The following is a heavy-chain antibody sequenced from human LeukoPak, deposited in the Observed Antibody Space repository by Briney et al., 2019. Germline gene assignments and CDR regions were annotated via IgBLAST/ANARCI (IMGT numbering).Heavy chain of an antibody. J-gene: IGHJ6*03. CDR3: ARCPRIAAAGTTFRKKRYYYYYMDV. D-gene: IGHD6-13*01. CDR1: GGSISNSSYY. CDR2: IYYSGST. Sequence: SETLSLTCTVSGGSISNSSYYWGWIRQPPGKGLEWIGSIYYSGSTYYNPSLKSRVTISVDTSKNQFSLKLSSVTAADTAVYYCARCPRIAAAGTTFRKKRYYYYYMDVWGKGTTVTVSS. V-gene: IGHV4-39*07.